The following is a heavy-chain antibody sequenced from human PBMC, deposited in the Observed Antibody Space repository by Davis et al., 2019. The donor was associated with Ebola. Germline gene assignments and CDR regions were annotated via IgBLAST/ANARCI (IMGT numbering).Heavy chain of an antibody. D-gene: IGHD5-12*01. J-gene: IGHJ5*01. CDR3: ARAVAGSSGYDS. V-gene: IGHV2-26*01. CDR2: LFSDDEK. CDR1: GFSLSSSAMG. Sequence: SGPTLVKPTETLTLTCTVSGFSLSSSAMGVGWVRQPPGKALEWLAHLFSDDEKSHITSLMTRLTISKDTSKSQVVLIMTNMHPADTATYYCARAVAGSSGYDSWGQGTQVTVSS.